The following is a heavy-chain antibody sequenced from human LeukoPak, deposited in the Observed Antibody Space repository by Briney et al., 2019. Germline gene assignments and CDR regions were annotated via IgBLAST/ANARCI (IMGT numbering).Heavy chain of an antibody. CDR1: GGSISSYY. Sequence: SETLSLTCTVSGGSISSYYWGWIRQPPGKGLEWIGSIYYSGGTYYNPSLKSRVTISVDTSKNQFSLKLSSVTAADTAVYYCARHYDFWSGYFDYWGQGTLVTVSS. CDR2: IYYSGGT. CDR3: ARHYDFWSGYFDY. J-gene: IGHJ4*02. D-gene: IGHD3-3*01. V-gene: IGHV4-39*01.